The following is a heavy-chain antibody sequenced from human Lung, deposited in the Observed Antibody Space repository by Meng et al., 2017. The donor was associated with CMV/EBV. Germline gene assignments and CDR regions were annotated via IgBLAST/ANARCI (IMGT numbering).Heavy chain of an antibody. D-gene: IGHD2-2*01. Sequence: SEYSFVSYRIGWVRQMPGKGLEWMGIIYPVDSDTRYSPSFQGQVTISADKSISTAYLQWSSLKASDTAMYFCARLDCTPTSCYLDSWGQGTLVTVSS. CDR2: IYPVDSDT. CDR3: ARLDCTPTSCYLDS. V-gene: IGHV5-51*01. CDR1: EYSFVSYR. J-gene: IGHJ5*01.